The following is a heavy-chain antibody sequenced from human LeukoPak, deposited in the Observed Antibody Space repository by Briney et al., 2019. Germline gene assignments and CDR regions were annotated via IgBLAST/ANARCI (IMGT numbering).Heavy chain of an antibody. D-gene: IGHD4-11*01. CDR3: AKDLYSNYGPADY. J-gene: IGHJ4*02. CDR1: GFTFSSYA. V-gene: IGHV3-23*01. Sequence: SGGSLRLSCAASGFTFSSYAMSWVRQAPGKGLEWVSTINGGGVNTHYADSVGGRFTISRDNSKNTLSLQMNSLRDEDTAVYYCAKDLYSNYGPADYWGQGNLVTVSS. CDR2: INGGGVNT.